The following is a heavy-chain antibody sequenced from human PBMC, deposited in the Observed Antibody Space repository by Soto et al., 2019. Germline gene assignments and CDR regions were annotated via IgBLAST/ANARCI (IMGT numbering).Heavy chain of an antibody. CDR2: INPNSGGT. V-gene: IGHV1-2*04. CDR1: GYTFTGYY. J-gene: IGHJ6*02. CDR3: ARDGRVFGPMDV. D-gene: IGHD3-3*01. Sequence: ASVKVSCKASGYTFTGYYMHWVRQAPRQGLEWMGWINPNSGGTNYAQKFQGWVTMTRDTSISTAYMELSRLRSDDTAVYYCARDGRVFGPMDVWGQGTTVTVSS.